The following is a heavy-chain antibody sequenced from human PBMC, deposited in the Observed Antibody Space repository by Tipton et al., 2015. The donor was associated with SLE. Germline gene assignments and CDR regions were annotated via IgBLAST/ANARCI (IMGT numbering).Heavy chain of an antibody. J-gene: IGHJ4*02. CDR3: ARGYLRSSWTVDYFDY. V-gene: IGHV4-39*07. Sequence: TLSLTCTVSGGSISSSSYYWGWIRQPPGKGLEWIGSIYYSGSTYYNPSLKSRVTISVDTSKNQFSLKLSSVTAADTAVYYCARGYLRSSWTVDYFDYWGQGTLVTVSS. CDR2: IYYSGST. CDR1: GGSISSSSYY. D-gene: IGHD6-13*01.